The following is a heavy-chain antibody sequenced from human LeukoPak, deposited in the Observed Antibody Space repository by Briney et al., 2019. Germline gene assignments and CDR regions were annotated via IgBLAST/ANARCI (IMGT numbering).Heavy chain of an antibody. CDR2: ISGNGGST. Sequence: GGSLRLSCEASGFTFSTYAIHWVRQAPGKGLEYVSGISGNGGSTYYANSVKGRFTISRDNSKNTLYLQMGSLRVEDMAVYYCARQAAGVVYWGQGTLVTVSS. CDR3: ARQAAGVVY. J-gene: IGHJ4*02. CDR1: GFTFSTYA. D-gene: IGHD6-13*01. V-gene: IGHV3-64*01.